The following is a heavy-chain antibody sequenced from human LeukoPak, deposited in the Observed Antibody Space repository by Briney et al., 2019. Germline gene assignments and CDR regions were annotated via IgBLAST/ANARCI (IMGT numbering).Heavy chain of an antibody. V-gene: IGHV3-30-3*01. J-gene: IGHJ4*02. CDR2: ISYDGSNK. CDR1: GSTFSSYA. CDR3: ARGQIVVVPAAMYY. Sequence: GGSLRLSCAASGSTFSSYAMHWVRQAPGKGLEWVAVISYDGSNKYYADSVKGRFTISRDNSKNTLYLQMNSLRAEDTAVYYCARGQIVVVPAAMYYWGQGTLVTVPS. D-gene: IGHD2-2*01.